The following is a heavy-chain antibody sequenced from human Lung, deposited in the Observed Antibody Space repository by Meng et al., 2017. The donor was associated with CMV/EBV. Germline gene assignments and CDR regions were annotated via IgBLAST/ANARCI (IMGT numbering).Heavy chain of an antibody. J-gene: IGHJ4*02. CDR1: GFTFSDAG. D-gene: IGHD3-22*01. CDR2: IRNRANSHAT. CDR3: SRGDSNGPLY. Sequence: GESXKISXSASGFTFSDAGLHWVRQASGRGLEWIGRIRNRANSHATAYVASVKGRFTISRDDSKNTMYLHMNSLKTDYTAVYYCSRGDSNGPLYWGPGTLVTVSS. V-gene: IGHV3-73*01.